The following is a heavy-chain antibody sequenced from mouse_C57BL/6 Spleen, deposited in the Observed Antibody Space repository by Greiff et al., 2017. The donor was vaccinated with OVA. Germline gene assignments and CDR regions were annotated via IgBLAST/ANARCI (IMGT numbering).Heavy chain of an antibody. V-gene: IGHV5-15*01. CDR1: GFTFSDYG. CDR2: ISNLAYSI. CDR3: ARLRTGSYYFDY. J-gene: IGHJ2*01. D-gene: IGHD4-1*01. Sequence: EVTLVESGGGLVQPGGSLKLSCAASGFTFSDYGMAWVRQAPRKGPEWVAFISNLAYSIYYADTVTGRFTISRENAKNTLYLEMSSLRSEDTAMYYCARLRTGSYYFDYWGQGTTLTVSS.